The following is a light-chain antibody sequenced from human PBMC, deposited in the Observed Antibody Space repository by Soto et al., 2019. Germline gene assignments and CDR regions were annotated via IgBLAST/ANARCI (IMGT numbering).Light chain of an antibody. J-gene: IGLJ2*01. CDR1: SSDIGASNY. V-gene: IGLV2-14*01. CDR3: TSYTSSSTVV. CDR2: EVS. Sequence: QSVLTQPASVSGSPGQSITVSCTGTSSDIGASNYVSWYQQHPGKAPKLIISEVSNRPSGVSNRFSGSKSGSTASLTISGLQAEDEADYYCTSYTSSSTVVFGGGTKLTVL.